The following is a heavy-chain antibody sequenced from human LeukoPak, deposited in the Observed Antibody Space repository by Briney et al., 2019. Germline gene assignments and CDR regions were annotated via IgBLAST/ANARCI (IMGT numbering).Heavy chain of an antibody. CDR2: IRNDGSNK. CDR1: GFTFSTYG. D-gene: IGHD5/OR15-5a*01. CDR3: AKIEVSATLDY. V-gene: IGHV3-30*02. Sequence: PGGSLRLSCAASGFTFSTYGLLLVRQAPGKGLEWVAFIRNDGSNKYYADSVKGRFTISRDNSRNTLSLQMNSLRVEDTAVYYCAKIEVSATLDYWGQGTLVTVSS. J-gene: IGHJ4*02.